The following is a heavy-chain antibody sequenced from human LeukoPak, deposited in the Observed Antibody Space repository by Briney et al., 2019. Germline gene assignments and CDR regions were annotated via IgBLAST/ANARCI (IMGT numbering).Heavy chain of an antibody. D-gene: IGHD5-12*01. CDR1: GGSFSGYY. J-gene: IGHJ5*02. CDR3: ARVRIVATARDYNWFDP. V-gene: IGHV4-34*01. CDR2: FNHSGST. Sequence: PSETESLTCALYGGSFSGYYLSWVRQPPGKGLEWIGEFNHSGSTNYIPSLNSRVTISVDTSKNQFPLKLSSVTAADTAVYYCARVRIVATARDYNWFDPWGQGTLVTVSS.